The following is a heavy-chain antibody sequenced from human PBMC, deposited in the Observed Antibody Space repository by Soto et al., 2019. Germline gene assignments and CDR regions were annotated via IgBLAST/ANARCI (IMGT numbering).Heavy chain of an antibody. CDR3: ARDPWAADY. CDR1: GFTVSTKY. D-gene: IGHD3-16*01. V-gene: IGHV3-66*01. CDR2: IYSGGST. J-gene: IGHJ4*02. Sequence: PGGSMRLSCAASGFTVSTKYMSWVRQAPGKGLEWVSVIYSGGSTFYADSVRGRFTISRDNSKNTVNLQMNSLRAEDTAVYYCARDPWAADYWGQGTLVTVPQ.